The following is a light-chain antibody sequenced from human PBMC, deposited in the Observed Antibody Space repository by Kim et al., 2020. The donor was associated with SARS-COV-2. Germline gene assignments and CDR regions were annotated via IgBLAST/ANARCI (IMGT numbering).Light chain of an antibody. CDR2: GAS. CDR1: QSVGTY. Sequence: EIVLTQSPGTLSLSPGEGATLSCRASQSVGTYLAWYQQRPGQAPRLLMYGASMRATGISDRFSGSGSGTDFTLTITRLEPEDFAVYYCQRYGSSPYTFDQGTKLEI. CDR3: QRYGSSPYT. V-gene: IGKV3-20*01. J-gene: IGKJ2*01.